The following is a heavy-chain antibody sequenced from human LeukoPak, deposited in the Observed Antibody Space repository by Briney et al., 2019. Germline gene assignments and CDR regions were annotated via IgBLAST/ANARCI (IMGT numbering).Heavy chain of an antibody. CDR3: ARLLIHGRRNYYYYMDV. CDR1: GHNFSSHW. Sequence: GESLKISCQACGHNFSSHWIAWVRQMPGQGLEWMGIIFPADSDTRVSPSFQGQVTLSVDRSINTAYLQWSSLKASDTAMYYCARLLIHGRRNYYYYMDVWGKGTAVTVSS. J-gene: IGHJ6*03. CDR2: IFPADSDT. V-gene: IGHV5-51*01. D-gene: IGHD2-15*01.